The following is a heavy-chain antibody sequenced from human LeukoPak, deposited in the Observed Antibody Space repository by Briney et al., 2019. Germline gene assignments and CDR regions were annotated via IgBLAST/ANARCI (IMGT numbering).Heavy chain of an antibody. D-gene: IGHD3-22*01. CDR1: GGSISSGDYY. J-gene: IGHJ2*01. V-gene: IGHV4-30-4*01. Sequence: SETLSLTCTVSGGSISSGDYYWSWIRQPPGKGLEWIGYIYYSGSTYYNPSLKSRVTISVDTSKNQFSLKLSSVTAADTAVYYCARVRRDYDSSGYFRYWYFDHWGRGTLVTVSS. CDR3: ARVRRDYDSSGYFRYWYFDH. CDR2: IYYSGST.